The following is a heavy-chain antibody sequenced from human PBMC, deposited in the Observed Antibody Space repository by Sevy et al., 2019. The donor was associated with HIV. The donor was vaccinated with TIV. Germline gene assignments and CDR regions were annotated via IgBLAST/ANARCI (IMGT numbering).Heavy chain of an antibody. Sequence: GGSLRLSCAASGFPFSNFAMSWVRQAPGKGLEWVSTLIGGGSRTYYADSVTGRFIISRDNSRNTLYLQMNSLRAEGTAIYYCAKRRVQSGLSGGGANYGMDVCGRGTTVIVSS. D-gene: IGHD2-8*02. CDR2: LIGGGSRT. J-gene: IGHJ6*02. V-gene: IGHV3-23*01. CDR3: AKRRVQSGLSGGGANYGMDV. CDR1: GFPFSNFA.